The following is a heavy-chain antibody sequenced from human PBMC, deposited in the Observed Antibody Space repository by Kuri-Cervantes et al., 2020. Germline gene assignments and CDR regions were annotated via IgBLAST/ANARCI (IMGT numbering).Heavy chain of an antibody. CDR3: ARGVYDSSGYYYYYYMDV. CDR1: GGSFSDYY. CDR2: INHSGST. J-gene: IGHJ6*03. V-gene: IGHV4-34*01. Sequence: SEILSLTCAVYGGSFSDYYWSWIRQPSGKGLEWIGEINHSGSTYYNPSLKSRVTISVDTSKNQFSLKLSSVTAADTAVYYCARGVYDSSGYYYYYYMDVWGKGTTVTVSS. D-gene: IGHD3-22*01.